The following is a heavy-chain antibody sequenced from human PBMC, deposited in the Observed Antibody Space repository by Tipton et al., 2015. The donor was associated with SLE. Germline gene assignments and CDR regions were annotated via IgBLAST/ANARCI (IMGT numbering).Heavy chain of an antibody. CDR3: ARGLDISGWSSLQFDC. Sequence: GSLRLSCVASRFSFASYAMSWVRQAPGKGLEWVSYISDSGNTIHYADSVKGRFTISRDNAKSSLYLQVNSLRAEDTAIYYCARGLDISGWSSLQFDCWGQGTLVTVSP. D-gene: IGHD6-19*01. J-gene: IGHJ4*02. CDR1: RFSFASYA. CDR2: ISDSGNTI. V-gene: IGHV3-48*03.